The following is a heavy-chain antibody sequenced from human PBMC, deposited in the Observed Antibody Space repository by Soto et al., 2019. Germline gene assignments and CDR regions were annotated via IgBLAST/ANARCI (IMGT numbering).Heavy chain of an antibody. CDR3: VKHSRWYGMDV. Sequence: QLQLQESGPGLVKPSETLSLICSVSGCSISNVRSYWGWISQTPGKGLEWIGSLDYSGKVYDNLSLKSRITRAGDTHKTKNSFTRTSVTAADTAVYYCVKHSRWYGMDVWGQGTTGSVSS. D-gene: IGHD2-15*01. J-gene: IGHJ6*01. V-gene: IGHV4-39*01. CDR2: LDYSGKV. CDR1: GCSISNVRSY.